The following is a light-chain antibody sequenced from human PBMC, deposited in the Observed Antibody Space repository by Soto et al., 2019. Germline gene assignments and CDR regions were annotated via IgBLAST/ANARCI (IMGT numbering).Light chain of an antibody. CDR1: QSISSW. Sequence: DIQMTQSPSTLSASVGDRVTITCRASQSISSWLAWYQQKPGKAPRRLIYKASSLESGVPSRFSGSGSETEFTLTISRLQPDDCATYYCQQYNSYPYTFGQGTQLQIK. CDR2: KAS. CDR3: QQYNSYPYT. V-gene: IGKV1-5*03. J-gene: IGKJ2*01.